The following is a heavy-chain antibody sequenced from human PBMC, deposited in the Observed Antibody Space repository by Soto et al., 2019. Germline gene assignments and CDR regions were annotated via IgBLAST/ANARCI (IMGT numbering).Heavy chain of an antibody. CDR2: ISAYNGST. CDR1: GYTFTNYY. D-gene: IGHD2-15*01. CDR3: ARDTSVVVVAATGYYYGMDV. Sequence: ASVKVSCKASGYTFTNYYMHWVRQAPGQGLEWMGWISAYNGSTNYAQKLQGRVTMTTDTSTSTAYMELRSLRSDDTAVYYCARDTSVVVVAATGYYYGMDVWGQGTTVTVSS. V-gene: IGHV1-18*04. J-gene: IGHJ6*02.